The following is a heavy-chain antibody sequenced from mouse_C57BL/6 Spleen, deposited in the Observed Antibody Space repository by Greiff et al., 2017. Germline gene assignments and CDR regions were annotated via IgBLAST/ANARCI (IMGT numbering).Heavy chain of an antibody. CDR1: GFTFSSYA. CDR2: ISDGGSYT. V-gene: IGHV5-4*01. Sequence: EVQVVESGGGLVKPGGSLKLSCAASGFTFSSYAMSWVRQTPEKRLEWVATISDGGSYTYYPDNVKGRFTISRDNAKNNLYLQMSHLKSEDTAMYYCARDQGDSSGYVGYAMDYWGQGTSVTVSS. J-gene: IGHJ4*01. CDR3: ARDQGDSSGYVGYAMDY. D-gene: IGHD3-2*02.